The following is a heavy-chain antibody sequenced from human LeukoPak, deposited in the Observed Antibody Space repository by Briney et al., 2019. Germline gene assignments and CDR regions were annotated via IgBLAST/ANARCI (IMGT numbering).Heavy chain of an antibody. J-gene: IGHJ6*02. V-gene: IGHV4-59*01. D-gene: IGHD6-19*01. CDR1: GGSISSYY. Sequence: SETLSLTCTVSGGSISSYYWSWIRQPPGEGVEWIGYIYYSGSTNYNPSLKSRVTISVDTSKNQFSLKLSSVTAADTAVYYCATDSGGTIYYYGMDVWGQGTTVTVSS. CDR3: ATDSGGTIYYYGMDV. CDR2: IYYSGST.